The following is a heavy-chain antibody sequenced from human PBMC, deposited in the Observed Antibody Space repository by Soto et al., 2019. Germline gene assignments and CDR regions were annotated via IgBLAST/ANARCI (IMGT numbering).Heavy chain of an antibody. Sequence: EVQLLESGGGLVQPGGSLRLSCAASGFTFSSYAMSWVRQAPGKGLEWVSAISGSGGSTYYADSVKGRFTISRDNSKNTLDLQMNSLRAEDTAVYYCAKTSLVVVVAATPIDYWGQGTLVTVSS. CDR2: ISGSGGST. CDR3: AKTSLVVVVAATPIDY. J-gene: IGHJ4*02. D-gene: IGHD2-15*01. V-gene: IGHV3-23*01. CDR1: GFTFSSYA.